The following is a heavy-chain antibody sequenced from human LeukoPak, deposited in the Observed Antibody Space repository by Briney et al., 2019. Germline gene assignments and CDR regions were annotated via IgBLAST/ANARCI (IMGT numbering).Heavy chain of an antibody. Sequence: SETLSLTCTVSGGPISSYYWSWIPQPPGRGLEWSGYIYYSGNTNYNPSLKSRVTISVDTSKNQFSLKLSSVTAADTAVYYCARLIRDIVVVPAASSSRDYYYGMDVWGQGTTVTVSS. CDR1: GGPISSYY. D-gene: IGHD2-2*01. J-gene: IGHJ6*02. CDR3: ARLIRDIVVVPAASSSRDYYYGMDV. CDR2: IYYSGNT. V-gene: IGHV4-59*01.